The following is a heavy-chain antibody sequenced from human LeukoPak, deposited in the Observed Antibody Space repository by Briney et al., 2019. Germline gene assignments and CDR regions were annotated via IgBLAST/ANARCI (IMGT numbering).Heavy chain of an antibody. CDR2: IKQDGSEK. D-gene: IGHD1-26*01. V-gene: IGHV3-7*01. J-gene: IGHJ4*02. CDR3: ARDTSSISGRYRDY. Sequence: GGSLRLSCAASGFTFSSYWMSWVRQAPGKGLEWVANIKQDGSEKYYVDSVKGRFTISRDNAKNSLYLQMNSLRAEDTAVYYCARDTSSISGRYRDYWGQGTLVTVSS. CDR1: GFTFSSYW.